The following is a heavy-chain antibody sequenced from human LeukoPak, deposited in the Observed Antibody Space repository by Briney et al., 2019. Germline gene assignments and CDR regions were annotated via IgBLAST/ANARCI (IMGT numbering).Heavy chain of an antibody. CDR2: IYHSGST. J-gene: IGHJ6*03. V-gene: IGHV4-38-2*02. CDR1: GYSISSGYY. Sequence: SETLSLTRTVSGYSISSGYYWGWIRQPPGKGLEWIGSIYHSGSTYYNPSLKSRVTISVDTSKNQFSLKLSSVTAADTAVYYCARVIYGDYYGYYYYYMDVWGKGPRSPSP. CDR3: ARVIYGDYYGYYYYYMDV. D-gene: IGHD4-17*01.